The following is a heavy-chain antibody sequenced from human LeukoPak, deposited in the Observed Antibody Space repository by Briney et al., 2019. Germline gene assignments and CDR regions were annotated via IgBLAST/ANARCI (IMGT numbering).Heavy chain of an antibody. D-gene: IGHD5-12*01. Sequence: PGESLKISCKGSGYSFTSYWISWVRQMPGKGLEWMGRIDPGDSYTNYSPSFQGHVTISADKSISTAYLQWSSLKASDTAMYYCARQLYSGYDPDYWGQGTLVTVSS. V-gene: IGHV5-10-1*01. CDR2: IDPGDSYT. CDR1: GYSFTSYW. J-gene: IGHJ4*02. CDR3: ARQLYSGYDPDY.